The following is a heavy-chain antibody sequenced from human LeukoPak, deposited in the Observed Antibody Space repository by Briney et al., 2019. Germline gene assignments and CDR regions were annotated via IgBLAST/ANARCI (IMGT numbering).Heavy chain of an antibody. V-gene: IGHV4-31*03. CDR2: IYYSGSS. CDR1: GGSINNGGYY. Sequence: TLSLTCTVSGGSINNGGYYWSWIRQHPGKGLEWIGYIYYSGSSYYNPSLRSRVTISVDTSKNHFSLKLSSVTAADTAVYYCARGGQDIVVVPAAMPPGVFDLWGRGTLVTVSS. D-gene: IGHD2-2*01. J-gene: IGHJ2*01. CDR3: ARGGQDIVVVPAAMPPGVFDL.